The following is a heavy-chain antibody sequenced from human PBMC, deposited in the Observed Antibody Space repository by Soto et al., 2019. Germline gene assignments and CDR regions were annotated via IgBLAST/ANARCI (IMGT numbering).Heavy chain of an antibody. J-gene: IGHJ4*02. D-gene: IGHD2-15*01. CDR3: ARALGGCSDGGCYSFAY. V-gene: IGHV3-33*01. Sequence: QVRLVESGGGVVQPENSLRLSCAASGFTFSSYGMHWVRQAPGKGLEWVAIVWFNGRNEFYADSVEGRFTISRDNYKNTLYLQMNSLRAEDTAMYYCARALGGCSDGGCYSFAYWGQGALVTVSS. CDR2: VWFNGRNE. CDR1: GFTFSSYG.